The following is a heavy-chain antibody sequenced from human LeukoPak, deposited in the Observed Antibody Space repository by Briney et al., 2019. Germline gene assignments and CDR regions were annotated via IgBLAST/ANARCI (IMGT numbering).Heavy chain of an antibody. D-gene: IGHD2-2*02. CDR3: ARDAWDIVVVSAAIRFDI. J-gene: IGHJ3*02. CDR2: ISSSSTYI. CDR1: GFTFSSYS. Sequence: GGSLRLSCAASGFTFSSYSMNWVRQAPGKGLEWVSFISSSSTYIHYADSVKGRFTISRDNAKNSLYLQMNSLRAEDTAVYYCARDAWDIVVVSAAIRFDIWGQGTMVTVSS. V-gene: IGHV3-21*01.